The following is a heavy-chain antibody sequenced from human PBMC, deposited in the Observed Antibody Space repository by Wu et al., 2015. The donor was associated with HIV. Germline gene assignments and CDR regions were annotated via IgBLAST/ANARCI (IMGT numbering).Heavy chain of an antibody. Sequence: QVQLVQSGAEVKKPGSSVKVSCKASGGTFSTYAMNWVRQAPGQGLEWMGGINPLFGTTKHTQKFQDRVTFTTDESKTTVYMELRSLRSEDTAVYYCARNTDSVATSLYSLGVWGQGTTVIVS. V-gene: IGHV1-69*05. CDR3: ARNTDSVATSLYSLGV. J-gene: IGHJ6*02. CDR2: INPLFGTT. CDR1: GGTFSTYA. D-gene: IGHD5-12*01.